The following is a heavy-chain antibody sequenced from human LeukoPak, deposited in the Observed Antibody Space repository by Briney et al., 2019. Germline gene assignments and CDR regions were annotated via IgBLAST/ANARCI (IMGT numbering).Heavy chain of an antibody. CDR1: GGSISSGGYY. CDR3: ARGVWYSAGNWFDP. CDR2: IPNSGST. J-gene: IGHJ5*02. Sequence: PSQTLSLTCTVSGGSISSGGYYWTSIRQHPGKGLEWIGYIPNSGSTYYNPSLKSRVTISVDMSNKQFYVKLTSVTAADTAVYYCARGVWYSAGNWFDPWGQGTPVTVSS. D-gene: IGHD2-21*02. V-gene: IGHV4-31*03.